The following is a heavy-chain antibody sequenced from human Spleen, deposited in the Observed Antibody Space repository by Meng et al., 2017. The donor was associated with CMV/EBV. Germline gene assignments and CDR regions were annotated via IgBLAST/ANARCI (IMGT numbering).Heavy chain of an antibody. V-gene: IGHV1-8*01. CDR2: MNPNSANT. CDR1: YTCTSYD. D-gene: IGHD6-13*01. Sequence: YTCTSYDINGVRQATGQGLEWMGWMNPNSANTGYAQKFQGRVTMTRNTSISTAYMELSSLRSEDTAVYYCARGQRKQQLVKASNWFDPWGQGTLVTVSS. J-gene: IGHJ5*02. CDR3: ARGQRKQQLVKASNWFDP.